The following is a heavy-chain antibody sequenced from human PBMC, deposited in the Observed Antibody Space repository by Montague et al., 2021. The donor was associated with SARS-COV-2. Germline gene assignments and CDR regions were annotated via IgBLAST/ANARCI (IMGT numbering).Heavy chain of an antibody. CDR1: GGSLSSGGYY. J-gene: IGHJ6*02. CDR2: FYYSGST. D-gene: IGHD3/OR15-3a*01. Sequence: TLSLTCTVSGGSLSSGGYYWSWIRQLPGKGLEWLGYFYYSGSTYYNPSLKSRVFTSADMSKNQFFLNSTSVTAADAAVCYCARDLGRTGYYYGLDVWGQGTTVAVSS. V-gene: IGHV4-31*03. CDR3: ARDLGRTGYYYGLDV.